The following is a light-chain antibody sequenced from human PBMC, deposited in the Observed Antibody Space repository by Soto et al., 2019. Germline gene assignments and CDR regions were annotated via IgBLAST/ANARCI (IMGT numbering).Light chain of an antibody. J-gene: IGKJ2*01. Sequence: EIVMTPSPATLSVSLGEIATLSCRASQSISSNLAWYQQKPGQAPRLLIYGASTRATGIPDRFSGSGSGTDFTLTIRSLQSEDFAVYFCQQYNNWRSYTCGQGNK. V-gene: IGKV3-15*01. CDR2: GAS. CDR1: QSISSN. CDR3: QQYNNWRSYT.